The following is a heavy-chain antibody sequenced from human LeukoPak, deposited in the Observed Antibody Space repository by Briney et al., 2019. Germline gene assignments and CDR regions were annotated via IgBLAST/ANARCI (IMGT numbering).Heavy chain of an antibody. CDR3: ASVFSEGYYFDY. V-gene: IGHV1-18*01. D-gene: IGHD1-26*01. Sequence: ASVKVFCRASGYTFTSYGISWVRQAPGQGLEWMGWISAYNGNTNYAQKLQGRVTMTTDTSTSTAYMELRSLRSDDTAVYYCASVFSEGYYFDYWGQGTLVTVSS. J-gene: IGHJ4*02. CDR1: GYTFTSYG. CDR2: ISAYNGNT.